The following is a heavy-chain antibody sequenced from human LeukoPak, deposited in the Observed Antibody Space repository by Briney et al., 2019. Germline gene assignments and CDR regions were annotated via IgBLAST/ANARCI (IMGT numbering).Heavy chain of an antibody. CDR1: GGSISSYY. J-gene: IGHJ6*03. V-gene: IGHV4-59*01. D-gene: IGHD3-9*01. CDR2: IYYSGST. Sequence: SETLSLTCTVSGGSISSYYWSWIRQPPGKGLGWIGYIYYSGSTNYNPSLKSRVTISVDTSKNQFSLKLSSVTAADTAVYYCARVVYDILTGYPDYYMDVWGKGTTVTISS. CDR3: ARVVYDILTGYPDYYMDV.